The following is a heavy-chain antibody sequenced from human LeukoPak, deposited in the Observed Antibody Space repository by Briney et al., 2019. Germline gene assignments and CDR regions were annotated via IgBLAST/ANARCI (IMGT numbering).Heavy chain of an antibody. V-gene: IGHV1-46*01. Sequence: GSSVKVSCKASGYTFTSYYMHWVRQAPGQGLEWMGIINPSGGSTSYAQKFQGRVTMTRDTSTSTVYMELSSLRSEDTAVYYCARDHGYSYGSFYASDIWGQGTMVTVSS. CDR1: GYTFTSYY. D-gene: IGHD5-18*01. CDR2: INPSGGST. J-gene: IGHJ3*02. CDR3: ARDHGYSYGSFYASDI.